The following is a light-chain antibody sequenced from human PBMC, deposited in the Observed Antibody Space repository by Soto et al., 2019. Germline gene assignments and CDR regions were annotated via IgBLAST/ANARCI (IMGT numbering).Light chain of an antibody. CDR3: SSYTGSSTYV. Sequence: QPVLTQPASVSGSPGQSITISCTGTSNDVGGYNYVSWYQQHPGKAPKLMIYDVSNRPSGVSNRFSGSKSANTASLTISGLQTEDESDYYCSSYTGSSTYVFGTGTKLTVL. V-gene: IGLV2-14*03. CDR1: SNDVGGYNY. CDR2: DVS. J-gene: IGLJ1*01.